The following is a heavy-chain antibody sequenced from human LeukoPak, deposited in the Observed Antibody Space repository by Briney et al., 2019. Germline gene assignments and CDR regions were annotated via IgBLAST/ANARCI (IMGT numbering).Heavy chain of an antibody. V-gene: IGHV7-4-1*02. CDR3: ARAIAEEPIDY. J-gene: IGHJ4*02. CDR2: INTNTGNP. D-gene: IGHD6-13*01. CDR1: GYTFTNYA. Sequence: ASVKVSCKASGYTFTNYAVIWVRQAPGQGLEWMGWINTNTGNPTYAQGFTGRFDFSLDTSVSTAYLQISRLKAEDTAVYYCARAIAEEPIDYWGQGTLVTVSS.